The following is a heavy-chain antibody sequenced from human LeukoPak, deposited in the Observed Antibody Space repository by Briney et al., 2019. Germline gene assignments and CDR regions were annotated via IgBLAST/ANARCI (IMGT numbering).Heavy chain of an antibody. D-gene: IGHD5-18*01. CDR2: IYYSGST. J-gene: IGHJ4*02. V-gene: IGHV4-39*07. CDR1: GGSISSSSYY. Sequence: SETLSLTCTVSGGSISSSSYYWGWIRQPPGKGLEWIGSIYYSGSTYYNPSLKSRVTISVDTSKNQFSLKLSSVTAADTAVYYCARDYTVMAFDYWGQGTLVTVSS. CDR3: ARDYTVMAFDY.